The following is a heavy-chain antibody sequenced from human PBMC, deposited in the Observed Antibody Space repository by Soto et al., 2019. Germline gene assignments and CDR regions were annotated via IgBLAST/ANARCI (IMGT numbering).Heavy chain of an antibody. CDR2: ITNSGSTK. J-gene: IGHJ4*02. CDR1: GFPFSYYY. V-gene: IGHV3-11*01. CDR3: ARTLAARFDY. Sequence: PGGSLRLSCAASGFPFSYYYMSWIRQSPGKGLEWVSHITNSGSTKYYADSVKGRFTISRDNAKNSLFLQMNSLRAEDTAVYYCARTLAARFDYWGQGTPVTVSS. D-gene: IGHD6-6*01.